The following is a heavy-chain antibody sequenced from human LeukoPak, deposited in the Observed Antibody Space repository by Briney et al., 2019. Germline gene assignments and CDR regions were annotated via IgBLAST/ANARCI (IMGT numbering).Heavy chain of an antibody. CDR1: GFTFSSYS. Sequence: GGSLRLSCAASGFTFSSYSMNWVRQAPGKGLEWVSSISSSSSYIYYADSVKGRFTISRDNAKNSLYLQMNSLRAEDTAVYYCARDDSSSWSIDYWGQGTLVTVSS. D-gene: IGHD6-13*01. J-gene: IGHJ4*02. CDR3: ARDDSSSWSIDY. V-gene: IGHV3-21*01. CDR2: ISSSSSYI.